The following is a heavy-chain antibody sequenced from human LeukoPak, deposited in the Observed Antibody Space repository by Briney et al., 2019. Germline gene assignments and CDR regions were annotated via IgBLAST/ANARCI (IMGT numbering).Heavy chain of an antibody. D-gene: IGHD6-13*01. CDR2: IYYSGST. J-gene: IGHJ4*02. Sequence: SETLSLTCTVSGGSISSYYWSWIRQPPGKGLEWIGYIYYSGSTNYNPSLKSRVTISVDTSKNQFSLKLSSVTAADTAVYYCARHRGGIAAAGTASYFDYWGQGTLVTVSS. CDR1: GGSISSYY. V-gene: IGHV4-59*08. CDR3: ARHRGGIAAAGTASYFDY.